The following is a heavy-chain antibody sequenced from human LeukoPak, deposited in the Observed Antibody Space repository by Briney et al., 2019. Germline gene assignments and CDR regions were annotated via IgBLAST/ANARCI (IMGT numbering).Heavy chain of an antibody. J-gene: IGHJ4*02. CDR1: GYSFTSYW. V-gene: IGHV5-51*01. Sequence: HGESLKISCKGSGYSFTSYWIGWVRQMPGKGLEWMGIIYPGDSDTRYSPSFQGQVTISADKSISTAYLQWSSLKASDTAMYYCARPNRDCSGGSCYSGYLDYWGQGTLVTVSS. CDR2: IYPGDSDT. CDR3: ARPNRDCSGGSCYSGYLDY. D-gene: IGHD2-15*01.